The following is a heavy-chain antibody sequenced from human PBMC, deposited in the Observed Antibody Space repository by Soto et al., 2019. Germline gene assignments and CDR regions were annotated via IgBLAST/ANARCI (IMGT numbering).Heavy chain of an antibody. V-gene: IGHV4-31*03. Sequence: TSETLSLTCTVSGGSISSGGYYWSWIRQHPGKGLEWIGYIYYSGSTYYNPSLKSRVTISVDTSKNQFSLKLSSVTAADTAVYYCARVFPIAAAAINWFDPWGQGTLVTVSS. J-gene: IGHJ5*02. CDR1: GGSISSGGYY. CDR2: IYYSGST. D-gene: IGHD6-13*01. CDR3: ARVFPIAAAAINWFDP.